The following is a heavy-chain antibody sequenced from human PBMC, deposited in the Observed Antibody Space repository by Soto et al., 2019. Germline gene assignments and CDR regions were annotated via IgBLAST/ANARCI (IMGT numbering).Heavy chain of an antibody. CDR1: RGCISSYY. CDR2: SYYTGSK. J-gene: IGHJ4*02. CDR3: TGAPNFAYFAF. D-gene: IGHD7-27*01. V-gene: IGHV4-59*01. Sequence: SGTVEISGTVGRGCISSYYWSCIRQPPGKGLEWIGYSYYTGSKNYNPSLKNRVAIAMDTSKNQLSLKLSSVTAADTAVYYCTGAPNFAYFAFCGLVPLVTVSS.